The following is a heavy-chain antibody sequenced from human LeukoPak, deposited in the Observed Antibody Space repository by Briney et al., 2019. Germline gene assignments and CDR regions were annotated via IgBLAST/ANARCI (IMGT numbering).Heavy chain of an antibody. J-gene: IGHJ4*02. CDR3: TRDHLGTTMEFDY. CDR2: ISESGSIV. D-gene: IGHD5-18*01. V-gene: IGHV3-48*03. Sequence: PGGSLRLSCAASGFSFSNYEMNWVRQAPGEGLEWVSYISESGSIVYYADSVKGRFTISRDNTKDSLYLQVNSLRAEDTAVYYCTRDHLGTTMEFDYWGRGTLVTVSS. CDR1: GFSFSNYE.